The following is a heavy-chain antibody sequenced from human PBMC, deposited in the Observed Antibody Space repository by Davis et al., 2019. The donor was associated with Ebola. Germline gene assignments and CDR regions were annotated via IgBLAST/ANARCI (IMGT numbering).Heavy chain of an antibody. Sequence: GGSLRLSCAASGFTFSSYAMSWVRQAPGKGLEWVSAISGSGGSTYYADSVKGRFTISRDNSKNTLYLQMNSLRAEDTAVYYCARRGGKWELLNFDYWGQGTLVTVSS. V-gene: IGHV3-23*01. J-gene: IGHJ4*02. CDR2: ISGSGGST. CDR1: GFTFSSYA. CDR3: ARRGGKWELLNFDY. D-gene: IGHD1-26*01.